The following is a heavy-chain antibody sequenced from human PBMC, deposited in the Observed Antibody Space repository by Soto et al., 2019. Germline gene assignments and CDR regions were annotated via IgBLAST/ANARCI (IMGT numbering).Heavy chain of an antibody. D-gene: IGHD3-10*01. J-gene: IGHJ6*03. CDR1: GFTFSSYS. V-gene: IGHV3-48*01. CDR2: ISSSSSTI. Sequence: GGSLRLSCAASGFTFSSYSMNWVRQAPGKGLEWVSYISSSSSTIYYADSVKGRFTISRDNAKNSLYLQMNSLRAEDTAVYYCARDGNGEKYYYYYYMDVWGKGTTVTVSS. CDR3: ARDGNGEKYYYYYYMDV.